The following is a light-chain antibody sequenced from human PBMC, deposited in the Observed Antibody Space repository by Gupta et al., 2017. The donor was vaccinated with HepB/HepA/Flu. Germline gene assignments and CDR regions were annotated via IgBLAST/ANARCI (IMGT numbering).Light chain of an antibody. CDR2: DAS. V-gene: IGKV3-11*01. J-gene: IGKJ4*01. Sequence: ELVLTQSPATLSLSPGERVTLSCRASQNIDNYLAWYQQRPGQAPRLLIYDASNRATGIPARFSGSGSGTDFTLTISNLEAEDFAVYYCQQRFDWPPLTFGGGTKVEIK. CDR1: QNIDNY. CDR3: QQRFDWPPLT.